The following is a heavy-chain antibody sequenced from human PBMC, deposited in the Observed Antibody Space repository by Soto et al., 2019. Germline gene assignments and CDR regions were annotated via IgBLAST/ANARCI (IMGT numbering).Heavy chain of an antibody. CDR1: GFAFKSYE. J-gene: IGHJ6*02. CDR3: ARDGSSSWYHYYYGMDV. V-gene: IGHV3-48*03. CDR2: ISSSGTTI. D-gene: IGHD6-13*01. Sequence: PGGSLRLSCAASGFAFKSYEMNWVRQAPGKGLEWISYISSSGTTINYAESVKGRFTISRDNAKNSLSLEMTSLRTDDTGVYYCARDGSSSWYHYYYGMDVWGQGTTVTVSS.